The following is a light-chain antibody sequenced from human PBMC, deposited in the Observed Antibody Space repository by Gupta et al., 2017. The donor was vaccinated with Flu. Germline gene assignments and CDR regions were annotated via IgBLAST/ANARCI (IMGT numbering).Light chain of an antibody. CDR2: GAS. J-gene: IGKJ1*01. CDR3: QQYGSSPWT. Sequence: SQSVSSSYLAWYQQKPGQALRLLIYGASSRATGIPDRFSGSGSGTDFTLTISRLEPEDFAVYYCQQYGSSPWTFGQGTKVEIK. CDR1: QSVSSSY. V-gene: IGKV3-20*01.